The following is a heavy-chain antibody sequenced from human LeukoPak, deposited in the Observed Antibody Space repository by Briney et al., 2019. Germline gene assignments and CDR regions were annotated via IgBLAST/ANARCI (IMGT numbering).Heavy chain of an antibody. Sequence: ASVKVSCTASGYTFISYYIHWVRQAPGQGLEWVGIINPRNDTTSYAQRFQGRVTVTRDTTTTTVYMELSSLRSEDTAVYYCTRVHDYRTSGEYFQHWGQRTLVTVSS. CDR2: INPRNDTT. D-gene: IGHD4-11*01. V-gene: IGHV1-46*03. CDR3: TRVHDYRTSGEYFQH. CDR1: GYTFISYY. J-gene: IGHJ1*01.